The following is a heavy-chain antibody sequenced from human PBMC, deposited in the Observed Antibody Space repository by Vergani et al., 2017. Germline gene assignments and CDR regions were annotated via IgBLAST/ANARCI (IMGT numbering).Heavy chain of an antibody. Sequence: QVQLVQSGAEVKKPGSSVKVSCKASGGTFSSYGISWVRQAPGQGLEWMGWISAYNGNTNYAQKLQGRVTMTTDTSTSTAYMELRSLRSDDTAVYYCARDAPYYDSSGYHDYWGQGTLVTVSS. V-gene: IGHV1-18*01. D-gene: IGHD3-22*01. CDR1: GGTFSSYG. CDR2: ISAYNGNT. J-gene: IGHJ4*02. CDR3: ARDAPYYDSSGYHDY.